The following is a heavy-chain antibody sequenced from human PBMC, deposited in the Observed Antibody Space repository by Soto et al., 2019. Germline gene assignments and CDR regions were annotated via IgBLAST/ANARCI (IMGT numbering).Heavy chain of an antibody. CDR3: ARDSPGSGSYYVYYSYGMDV. CDR1: GYTFTSYG. J-gene: IGHJ6*02. V-gene: IGHV1-18*01. D-gene: IGHD1-26*01. CDR2: ISAYNGNT. Sequence: QVQLVQSGAEVKKPGASVKVSCKASGYTFTSYGISWVRQAPGQGLEWMGWISAYNGNTNYAQKLQGRVTMTTDTSTSTAYMELRSLRSDDTAVYYCARDSPGSGSYYVYYSYGMDVWGQGTTVTVSS.